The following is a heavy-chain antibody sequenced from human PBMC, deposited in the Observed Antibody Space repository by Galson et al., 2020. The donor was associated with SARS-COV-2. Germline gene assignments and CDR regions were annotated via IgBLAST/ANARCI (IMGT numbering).Heavy chain of an antibody. CDR2: ISYDGSKK. J-gene: IGHJ6*02. V-gene: IGHV3-30*03. D-gene: IGHD1-26*01. CDR1: GFTFSSYG. Sequence: TGGSLRLSCAASGFTFSSYGMHWVRQAPGKGLEWVAVISYDGSKKYYADSVKGRFTISRDNSKNTLYLQMNSLRAEDTAVYYCAACIVGATKREYYYYYGMDVWGQGTTVTVSS. CDR3: AACIVGATKREYYYYYGMDV.